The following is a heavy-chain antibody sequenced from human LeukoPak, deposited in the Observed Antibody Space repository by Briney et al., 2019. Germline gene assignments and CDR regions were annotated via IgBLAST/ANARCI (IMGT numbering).Heavy chain of an antibody. J-gene: IGHJ5*02. CDR1: GGSFSGYY. D-gene: IGHD1-7*01. Sequence: PSETLSLTCAVYGGSFSGYYWSWIRQPPGKGLEWIGEINHSGSINYNPSLKSRVTISVDTSKNQFSLKLSSVTAADMAVYYCARVYSDGASTATNWNYRNWSDPWGQGTLVTVSS. CDR3: ARVYSDGASTATNWNYRNWSDP. V-gene: IGHV4-34*01. CDR2: INHSGSI.